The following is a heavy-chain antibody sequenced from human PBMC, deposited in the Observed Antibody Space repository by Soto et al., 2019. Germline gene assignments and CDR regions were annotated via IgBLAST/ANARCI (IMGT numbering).Heavy chain of an antibody. CDR2: ISTSNGNT. V-gene: IGHV1-18*04. Sequence: ASVKVFCKTSGYTFTTYGISWVLQAPGQGLEWMIWISTSNGNTNYAQKFQGRVTMTTDTSTTTATMELRSLTPDDTAVYYCVRDSFGHAVFDYWSQGTLVTVSS. CDR3: VRDSFGHAVFDY. CDR1: GYTFTTYG. J-gene: IGHJ4*02. D-gene: IGHD2-2*01.